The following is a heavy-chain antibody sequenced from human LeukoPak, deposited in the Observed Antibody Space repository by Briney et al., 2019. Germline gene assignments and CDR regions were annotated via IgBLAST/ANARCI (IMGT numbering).Heavy chain of an antibody. D-gene: IGHD4-17*01. CDR1: GGTFSGYA. CDR2: IIPIFGTA. J-gene: IGHJ4*02. Sequence: SVKVSCKASGGTFSGYAISWVRQAPGQGLEWMGGIIPIFGTANYAQKFQGRVTITADESTSTAYMELSSLRSEDTAVYYCASPNDYSPYGDYVLDYWGQGTLVTVSS. V-gene: IGHV1-69*13. CDR3: ASPNDYSPYGDYVLDY.